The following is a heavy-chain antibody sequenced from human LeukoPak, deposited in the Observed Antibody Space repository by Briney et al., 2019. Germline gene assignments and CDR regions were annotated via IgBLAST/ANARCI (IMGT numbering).Heavy chain of an antibody. V-gene: IGHV3-23*01. D-gene: IGHD3-10*01. Sequence: GGFLRLSCAASGFTFSNYAMSWVRQAPGKGLEWVSAISGSGGSTYYADSVKGRFTISRDNSKNTLYLQMNSLRAEDTAVYYCAKDFGGAFDIWGQGTMVTVSS. J-gene: IGHJ3*02. CDR2: ISGSGGST. CDR3: AKDFGGAFDI. CDR1: GFTFSNYA.